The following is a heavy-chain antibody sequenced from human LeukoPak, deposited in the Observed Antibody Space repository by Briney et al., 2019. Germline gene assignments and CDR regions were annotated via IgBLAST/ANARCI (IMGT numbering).Heavy chain of an antibody. CDR3: AKNGDRGAYCTGGTCYPYFYYYMDV. Sequence: GGSLRLSCAASGITFSGYGMSWVRQAPGKGLEWVSSISSTGGTTYYADSVKGRFTISRDNSKNTLYLQMNSLRAEDTAIHYCAKNGDRGAYCTGGTCYPYFYYYMDVWGKGTTVTI. D-gene: IGHD2-15*01. CDR1: GITFSGYG. CDR2: ISSTGGTT. V-gene: IGHV3-23*01. J-gene: IGHJ6*03.